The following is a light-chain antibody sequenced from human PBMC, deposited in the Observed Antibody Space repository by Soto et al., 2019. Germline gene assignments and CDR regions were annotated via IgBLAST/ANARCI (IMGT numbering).Light chain of an antibody. CDR3: QHYSNWPWT. J-gene: IGKJ1*01. Sequence: DIVMTQSPATLSVSPGERATLSCRASQSLSSDLAWYQQKPGQTPRLLIYGAYTRATGISARFMGSGSGTEFTLTISSLQSEDFALYYCQHYSNWPWTFGQGTKVDIK. CDR1: QSLSSD. V-gene: IGKV3-15*01. CDR2: GAY.